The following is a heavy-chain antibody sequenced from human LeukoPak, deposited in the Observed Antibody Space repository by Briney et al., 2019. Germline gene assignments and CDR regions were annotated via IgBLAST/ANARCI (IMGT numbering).Heavy chain of an antibody. CDR3: ARRWRYSSSSLDYFDY. V-gene: IGHV4-39*01. Sequence: SETLSLTCTVSGGSISSSSYYWGWIRQPPGKGLEWIGSIYYSGSTYYNPSLKSRVTISVDTSKNQFSLKLSAVTAADTAVYYCARRWRYSSSSLDYFDYWGQGTLVTVSS. CDR1: GGSISSSSYY. J-gene: IGHJ4*02. CDR2: IYYSGST. D-gene: IGHD6-6*01.